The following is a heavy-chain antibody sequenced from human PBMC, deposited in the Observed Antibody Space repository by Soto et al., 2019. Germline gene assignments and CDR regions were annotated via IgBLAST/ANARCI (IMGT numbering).Heavy chain of an antibody. CDR3: AKDIRRSSGYYYYYYGMDV. CDR1: GFTFDDYA. Sequence: GESLRLSCAASGFTFDDYAMHWVRQAPGKGLEWVSGISWNSGSIGYADSVKGRFTISRDNAKNSLYLQMNSLRAEDTALYYCAKDIRRSSGYYYYYYGMDVWGQGTTVTVSS. V-gene: IGHV3-9*01. D-gene: IGHD3-22*01. J-gene: IGHJ6*02. CDR2: ISWNSGSI.